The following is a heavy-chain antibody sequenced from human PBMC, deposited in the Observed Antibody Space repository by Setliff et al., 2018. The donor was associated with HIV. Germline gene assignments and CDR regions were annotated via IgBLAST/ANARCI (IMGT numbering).Heavy chain of an antibody. J-gene: IGHJ4*02. Sequence: ASVKVSCKASGYTFSSYDINWVRQATGQGLEWMGWMNPNSGNTGYAQKFQGRVAMTRNTSIRTAYMELSSLRSEDTAVYYCARRRLGAGTTVVNWGQGTLVTSPQ. CDR2: MNPNSGNT. D-gene: IGHD4-4*01. V-gene: IGHV1-8*02. CDR1: GYTFSSYD. CDR3: ARRRLGAGTTVVN.